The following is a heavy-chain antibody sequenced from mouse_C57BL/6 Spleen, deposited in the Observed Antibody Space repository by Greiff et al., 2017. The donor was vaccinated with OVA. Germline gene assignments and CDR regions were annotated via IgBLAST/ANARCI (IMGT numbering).Heavy chain of an antibody. Sequence: QVHVKQPGAELVRPGSSVKLSCKASGYTFTSYWMDWVKQRPGQGLEWIGNIYPSDSETHYNQKFKDKATLTVDKSSSTAYMQLSSLTSEDSAVYYCARVGYTFDYWGQGTTLTVSS. CDR3: ARVGYTFDY. D-gene: IGHD2-2*01. V-gene: IGHV1-61*01. CDR1: GYTFTSYW. CDR2: IYPSDSET. J-gene: IGHJ2*01.